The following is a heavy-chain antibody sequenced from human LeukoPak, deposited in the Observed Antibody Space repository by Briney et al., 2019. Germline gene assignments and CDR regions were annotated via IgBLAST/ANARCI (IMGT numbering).Heavy chain of an antibody. J-gene: IGHJ4*02. CDR1: GGSISSSTYY. CDR2: IYYSGST. CDR3: TRGSYDVLTGYSTLGEY. D-gene: IGHD3-9*01. Sequence: SETLSLTCNVSGGSISSSTYYWGWIRQPPGKGLEWVGNIYYSGSTYYNPSLKSRLTISVDTSQGQFSLRLSSVTAADTGPYYCTRGSYDVLTGYSTLGEYWGQGALVTVSS. V-gene: IGHV4-39*01.